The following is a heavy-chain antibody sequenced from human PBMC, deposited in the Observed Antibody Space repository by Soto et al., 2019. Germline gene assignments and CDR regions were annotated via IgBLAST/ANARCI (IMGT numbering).Heavy chain of an antibody. CDR2: MNPNSGNT. Sequence: ASVKVSCKASGYTSTSYDINWVRQATGQGLEWMGWMNPNSGNTGYAQKFQGRVTMTRNTSISTAYMELSSLRSEDTAVYYCASANRIEYSSHGSWFDPWGQGTLVTVSS. CDR1: GYTSTSYD. CDR3: ASANRIEYSSHGSWFDP. V-gene: IGHV1-8*01. J-gene: IGHJ5*02. D-gene: IGHD6-6*01.